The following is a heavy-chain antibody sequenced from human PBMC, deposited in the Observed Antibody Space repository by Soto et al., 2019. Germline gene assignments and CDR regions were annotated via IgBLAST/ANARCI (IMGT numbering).Heavy chain of an antibody. V-gene: IGHV4-30-4*08. CDR2: IYYSGST. Sequence: PSETLSLTCTVSGGSISSGDYYWSWIRQHPGKGLEWIGYIYYSGSTYYNPSLKSRVTMSVDRSRNQFSLNLSFVTAADTAVYYCATMGTPATGLYYFDYWGQGTLVTVSS. J-gene: IGHJ4*02. CDR3: ATMGTPATGLYYFDY. D-gene: IGHD1-7*01. CDR1: GGSISSGDYY.